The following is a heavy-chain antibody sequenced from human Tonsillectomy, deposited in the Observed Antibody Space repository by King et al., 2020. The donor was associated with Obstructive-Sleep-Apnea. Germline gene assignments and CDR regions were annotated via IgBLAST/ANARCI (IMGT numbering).Heavy chain of an antibody. D-gene: IGHD3-16*01. CDR3: ATVGRQDGYYYYGMDV. J-gene: IGHJ6*02. Sequence: VKLVESGGGLVQPGGSLRLSCAASGFTVSSNYMSWVRQAPGKGLEWVSVIYSGGSTYYADSVKGRFTISRHNSKNTLYLQMNSLRAEDTAVDYFATVGRQDGYYYYGMDVWGQGTTVTVSS. CDR1: GFTVSSNY. V-gene: IGHV3-53*04. CDR2: IYSGGST.